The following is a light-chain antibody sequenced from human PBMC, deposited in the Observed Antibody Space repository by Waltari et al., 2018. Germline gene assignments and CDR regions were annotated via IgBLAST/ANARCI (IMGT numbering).Light chain of an antibody. CDR2: GAS. V-gene: IGKV3-15*01. J-gene: IGKJ2*01. CDR1: QSISTN. CDR3: QQYNSWPPYT. Sequence: EIVMTQSPAILSVSPGERATLSCRASQSISTNVACYQQKPGQAPRLLFYGASTRATDSPTRFSGSGSGTEFTLTISSLQSEDFAIYYCQQYNSWPPYTFGQGTKLEIK.